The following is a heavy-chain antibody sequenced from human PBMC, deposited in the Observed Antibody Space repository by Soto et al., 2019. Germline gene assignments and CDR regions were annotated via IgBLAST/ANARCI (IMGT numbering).Heavy chain of an antibody. V-gene: IGHV4-30-2*01. CDR3: AEVAGTIHYYYGMDV. J-gene: IGHJ6*02. D-gene: IGHD6-19*01. Sequence: TSETLSLTCAVSGGSISSGGYSWSWFRQKPGKGLEWIGEINHSGSTNYNPSLKSRVTISVDTSKNQFSLKLSSATAADTAVYYCAEVAGTIHYYYGMDVWGQGTTVTVSS. CDR1: GGSISSGGYS. CDR2: INHSGST.